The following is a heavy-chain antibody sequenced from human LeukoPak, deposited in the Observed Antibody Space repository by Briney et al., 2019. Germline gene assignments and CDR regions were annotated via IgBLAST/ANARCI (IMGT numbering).Heavy chain of an antibody. CDR1: GGSISSGGYS. CDR2: IYHSGST. J-gene: IGHJ4*02. V-gene: IGHV4-30-2*01. Sequence: SQTLSLTCAVSGGSISSGGYSWSWIRQPPGKGLEWIGYIYHSGSTYYNPSLKSRVTTSVDRSKNQFSLKLSSVTAADTAVYYCAREGQYYFDYWGQGTLVTVSS. CDR3: AREGQYYFDY.